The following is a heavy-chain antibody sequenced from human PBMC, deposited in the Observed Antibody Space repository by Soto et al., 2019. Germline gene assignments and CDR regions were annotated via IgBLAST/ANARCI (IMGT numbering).Heavy chain of an antibody. D-gene: IGHD4-17*01. CDR3: ARVGYGVDELST. CDR1: GAPISSGDYY. J-gene: IGHJ5*02. CDR2: IYYSGST. V-gene: IGHV4-30-4*01. Sequence: QVKLQESGPGLVKPSQTLSLTCTVSGAPISSGDYYWSLVRQAPGKGLEWVGYIYYSGSTYYNPSLKRRLAISLDVSKNLFSLRLTSVTASDPAVYFCARVGYGVDELSTWGPGMLVTVSS.